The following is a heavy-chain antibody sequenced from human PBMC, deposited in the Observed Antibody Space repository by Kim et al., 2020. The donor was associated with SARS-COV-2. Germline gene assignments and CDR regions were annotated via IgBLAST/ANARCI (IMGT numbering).Heavy chain of an antibody. J-gene: IGHJ4*02. CDR2: IYYSGST. Sequence: SETLSLTCTVSGGSVSSGSYYWSWIRQPPGKGLEWIGYIYYSGSTNYNPSLKSRVTISVDTSKNQFSLKLSSVTAADTAVYYCARGPRGRYGDYDVGYFDYWGQGTLVTVSS. CDR3: ARGPRGRYGDYDVGYFDY. D-gene: IGHD4-17*01. V-gene: IGHV4-61*01. CDR1: GGSVSSGSYY.